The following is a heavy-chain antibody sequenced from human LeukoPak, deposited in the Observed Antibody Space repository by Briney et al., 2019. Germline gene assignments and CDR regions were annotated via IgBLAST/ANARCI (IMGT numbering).Heavy chain of an antibody. V-gene: IGHV3-7*05. J-gene: IGHJ5*02. CDR1: GFTFSTYR. D-gene: IGHD3-10*01. CDR3: ARGSSGIAVRGLAWAWSDP. CDR2: IKPDGSEE. Sequence: GGSLRLSCPASGFTFSTYRMTWVRQAPGKGLEWVANIKPDGSEEYYVDSVKGRFTISRDNAKNSLYLHMNSLRVEDTAVYYCARGSSGIAVRGLAWAWSDPWCQGTLVTVSS.